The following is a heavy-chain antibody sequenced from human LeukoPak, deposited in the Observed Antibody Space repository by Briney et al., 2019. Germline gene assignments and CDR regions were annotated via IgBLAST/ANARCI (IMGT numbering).Heavy chain of an antibody. D-gene: IGHD2-15*01. CDR3: ATSPPGIVVVVAAPMYYFDY. Sequence: GGSLRLSCAASGFTFSSYAMSWVRQAPGKGLEWVSAISGSGGSTYYADSVKGRFTISRDNSKNTLYLQMNSLRAEDTAVYYCATSPPGIVVVVAAPMYYFDYWGQGTLVTVSS. CDR1: GFTFSSYA. J-gene: IGHJ4*02. V-gene: IGHV3-23*01. CDR2: ISGSGGST.